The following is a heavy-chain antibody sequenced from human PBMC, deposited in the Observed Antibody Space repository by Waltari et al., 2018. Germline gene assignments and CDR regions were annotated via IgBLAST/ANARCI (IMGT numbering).Heavy chain of an antibody. Sequence: EVQLVESGGGLVQPGGSLRLSCAASGFTFSSYWMSWVRQAPGKGMEWVANKKQDGSGKYDVDSVKGRFTISRDNAKNSLYLQMNSLRAEDTAVYYCASGGRARAFDIWGQGTMVTVSS. D-gene: IGHD3-3*01. CDR1: GFTFSSYW. CDR2: KKQDGSGK. V-gene: IGHV3-7*01. J-gene: IGHJ3*02. CDR3: ASGGRARAFDI.